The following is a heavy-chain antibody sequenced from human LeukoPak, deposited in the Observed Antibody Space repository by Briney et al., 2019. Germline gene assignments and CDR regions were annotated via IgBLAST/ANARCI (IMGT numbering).Heavy chain of an antibody. D-gene: IGHD3-3*01. CDR3: TRGVGDFWIGYSSPSSRFDP. J-gene: IGHJ5*02. Sequence: GRSLRLSCAASGFTFSSYEIHWVRQAPGKGLEWVAVISYDGSNKYYADSVKGRFTISRDNSKNTLYLQMNSLRTEDTAVYYCTRGVGDFWIGYSSPSSRFDPWGQGTLVTVAS. CDR2: ISYDGSNK. CDR1: GFTFSSYE. V-gene: IGHV3-30*04.